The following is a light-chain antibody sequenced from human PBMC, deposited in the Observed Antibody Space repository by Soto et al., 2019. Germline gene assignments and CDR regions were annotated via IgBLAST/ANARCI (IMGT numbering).Light chain of an antibody. V-gene: IGKV3-15*01. CDR1: QSVGTY. Sequence: EIELTQAPATLTLSPGEKDTLSCRASQSVGTYLAWYQQKPGQAPRLLIYGASTRATGIPARFSGSGSGTEFTLTISSLQSEDFAVYYCQQYIYWPWTFGQGTKVDIK. CDR2: GAS. J-gene: IGKJ1*01. CDR3: QQYIYWPWT.